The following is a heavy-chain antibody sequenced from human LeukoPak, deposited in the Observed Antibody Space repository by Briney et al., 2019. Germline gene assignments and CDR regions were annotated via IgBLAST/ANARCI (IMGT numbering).Heavy chain of an antibody. Sequence: PGGSLRLSCAASGFTFSSYVMHWVRQAPGKGLEWVAIISYDGSNEYYADSVKGRFTISRDNSKNTLYLQMNSLRAEDTAVYYCAKEGVLLWFGDPPPYYFDYWGQGTLVTVSS. CDR1: GFTFSSYV. J-gene: IGHJ4*02. D-gene: IGHD3-10*01. V-gene: IGHV3-30*04. CDR3: AKEGVLLWFGDPPPYYFDY. CDR2: ISYDGSNE.